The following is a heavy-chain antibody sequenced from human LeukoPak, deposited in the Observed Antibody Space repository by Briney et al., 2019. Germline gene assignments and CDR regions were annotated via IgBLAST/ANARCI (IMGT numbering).Heavy chain of an antibody. V-gene: IGHV1-2*02. CDR1: GYTFTGYY. J-gene: IGHJ4*02. CDR3: ASWGVDDSYDSSGQLDY. D-gene: IGHD3-22*01. CDR2: INPNSGGT. Sequence: GASVTVSCKASGYTFTGYYMHWVRQAPGQGLEWMGWINPNSGGTNYAQKFQGRVTMTRDTSISTAYMELSRLRSDDTAVYYCASWGVDDSYDSSGQLDYWGQGTLVTVSS.